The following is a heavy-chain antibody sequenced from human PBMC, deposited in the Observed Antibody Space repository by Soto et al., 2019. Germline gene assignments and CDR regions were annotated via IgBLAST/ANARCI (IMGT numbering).Heavy chain of an antibody. CDR2: INAGNGNT. CDR1: GYTFTSYA. D-gene: IGHD3-16*02. J-gene: IGHJ6*03. V-gene: IGHV1-3*01. Sequence: ASVKVSCKASGYTFTSYAMHWVRQAPGQRLEWMGWINAGNGNTKYSQKFQGRVTITRDTSASTAYMELSSLRSDDTAVYYCARDADYIWGSYRPYYYYYMDVWGKGTTVTVSS. CDR3: ARDADYIWGSYRPYYYYYMDV.